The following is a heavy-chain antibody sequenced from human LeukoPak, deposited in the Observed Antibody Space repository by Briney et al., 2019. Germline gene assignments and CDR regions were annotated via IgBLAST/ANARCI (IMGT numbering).Heavy chain of an antibody. CDR1: GDSIITYY. J-gene: IGHJ4*02. CDR3: ARHSRGYDSEFGY. V-gene: IGHV4-59*08. CDR2: MYYSGST. D-gene: IGHD5-12*01. Sequence: SETLSLTCTVSGDSIITYYWSWIRQPPGKGLEWIGYMYYSGSTNYNPSLKSRVTMSVDKSRNQFSLTLSSVTAADTAVYYCARHSRGYDSEFGYWGQGTLVTVSS.